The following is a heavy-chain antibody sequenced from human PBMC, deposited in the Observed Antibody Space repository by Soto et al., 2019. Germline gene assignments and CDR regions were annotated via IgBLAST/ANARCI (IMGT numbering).Heavy chain of an antibody. CDR2: FFIGGNT. Sequence: SDTLSLTCTVSGGSISSSTYYWGWMRQPPGKGLEWIASFFIGGNTYYNPSLKSRVTISVDKSKNQFSLKLSSVTAADTAVYYCADIVATDYYFDYWGQGTLVTVS. D-gene: IGHD5-12*01. CDR1: GGSISSSTYY. V-gene: IGHV4-39*07. CDR3: ADIVATDYYFDY. J-gene: IGHJ4*02.